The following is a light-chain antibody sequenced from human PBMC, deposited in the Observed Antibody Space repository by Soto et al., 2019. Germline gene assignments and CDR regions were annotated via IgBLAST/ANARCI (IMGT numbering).Light chain of an antibody. CDR1: QTISSW. J-gene: IGKJ1*01. CDR2: KAS. CDR3: QHYKSYSEA. Sequence: DFQMTQSPSTLYGSVGDRVTITCVASQTISSWLAWYEQKQGKAPKPLIYKASTLKSGAPSRFRGSGSGTELTITISSLQPDDFETYDCQHYKSYSEAFGQGTKVDIK. V-gene: IGKV1-5*03.